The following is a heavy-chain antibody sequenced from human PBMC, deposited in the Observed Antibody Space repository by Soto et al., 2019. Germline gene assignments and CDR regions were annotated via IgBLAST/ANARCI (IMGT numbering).Heavy chain of an antibody. Sequence: SGPTLVNHTQTLTLTCTFSGFSLITSGVGVGWIRQPPGKALEWLALIYWDDDKRYSPSLKSRLTITKDTSKNQVVLTMTNMDPVDTATYYCAHRLHQSYYDILTGYYPGGYWFDPWGQGTLVTVSS. J-gene: IGHJ5*02. V-gene: IGHV2-5*02. CDR3: AHRLHQSYYDILTGYYPGGYWFDP. D-gene: IGHD3-9*01. CDR1: GFSLITSGVG. CDR2: IYWDDDK.